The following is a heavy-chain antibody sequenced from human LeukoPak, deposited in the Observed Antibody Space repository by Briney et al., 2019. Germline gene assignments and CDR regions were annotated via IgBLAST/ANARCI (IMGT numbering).Heavy chain of an antibody. CDR3: ARGAHDYGDYDEPFDY. Sequence: PSETLSLTCTVSSGSISSYYWSWIRQPPGKGLEWIGYIYYSGSTNYNPSLKSRVTISVDTSKNQFSLKLSSVTAADTAVYYCARGAHDYGDYDEPFDYWGQGTLVTVSS. CDR1: SGSISSYY. J-gene: IGHJ4*02. V-gene: IGHV4-59*01. D-gene: IGHD4-17*01. CDR2: IYYSGST.